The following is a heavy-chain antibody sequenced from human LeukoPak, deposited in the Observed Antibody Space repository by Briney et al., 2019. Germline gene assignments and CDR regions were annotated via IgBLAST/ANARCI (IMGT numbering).Heavy chain of an antibody. CDR2: IYPGDSDT. Sequence: GESLKISCTGSGYSFTSYWIAWVLQMPGKGLEWMGIIYPGDSDTRYSPSFQGQVTISADKSISTAYLQWNNLKASDTAMYYCAGQDIVVVATATRALDVWGRETLLTVSS. J-gene: IGHJ3*01. D-gene: IGHD2-15*01. CDR3: AGQDIVVVATATRALDV. CDR1: GYSFTSYW. V-gene: IGHV5-51*01.